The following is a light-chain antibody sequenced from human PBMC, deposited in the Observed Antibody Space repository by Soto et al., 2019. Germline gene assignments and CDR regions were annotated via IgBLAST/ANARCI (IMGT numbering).Light chain of an antibody. V-gene: IGKV3-11*01. CDR3: QQRSNWPPIT. J-gene: IGKJ5*01. CDR2: GAS. CDR1: QSVSSNY. Sequence: EVVLTQSPGTLSLSPGERATLSCRASQSVSSNYLAWYQQRPGQAPRLLIYGASNRAAGIPARFSGSGSGTDFTLTINSLEPEDFAVYYCQQRSNWPPITFGQGTRLEIK.